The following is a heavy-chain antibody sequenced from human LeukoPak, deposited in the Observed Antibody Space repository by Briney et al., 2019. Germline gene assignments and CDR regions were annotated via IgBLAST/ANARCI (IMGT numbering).Heavy chain of an antibody. D-gene: IGHD3-10*01. J-gene: IGHJ6*02. CDR2: ISDNAYYR. Sequence: GGSLRLSCAASGFSFSSYSLNWVRQAPGKGLEWVSAISDNAYYRYYTDSVKGRFAVPRDSATSSLYLKIHSLRAEDTAVYYCARIFGSGSPRPKSHGMDVWGQGTTVIVSS. CDR3: ARIFGSGSPRPKSHGMDV. V-gene: IGHV3-21*01. CDR1: GFSFSSYS.